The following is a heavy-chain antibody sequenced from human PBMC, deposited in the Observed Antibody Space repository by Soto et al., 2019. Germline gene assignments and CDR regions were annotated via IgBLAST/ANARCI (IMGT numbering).Heavy chain of an antibody. J-gene: IGHJ4*02. CDR3: ARDHSHDFWRGYYFDY. CDR1: GDSVSSNSAA. Sequence: SQTLSLTCAISGDSVSSNSAAWNWIRQCPSRGLEWLGRTYYRSKWYNDYAVSVKSRITINPDTSKNQFSLQLNSVTPEDTAVYYCARDHSHDFWRGYYFDYWGPGTMVTVSS. CDR2: TYYRSKWYN. D-gene: IGHD3-3*01. V-gene: IGHV6-1*01.